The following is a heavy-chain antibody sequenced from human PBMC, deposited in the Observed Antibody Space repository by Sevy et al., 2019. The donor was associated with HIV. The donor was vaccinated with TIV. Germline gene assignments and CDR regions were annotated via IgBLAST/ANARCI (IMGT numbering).Heavy chain of an antibody. CDR2: ISSNGGST. J-gene: IGHJ3*02. CDR1: GFTFSSYA. V-gene: IGHV3-64D*06. CDR3: VKGYYYDSSGYNLWAFDI. D-gene: IGHD3-22*01. Sequence: GGSLRLSCSASGFTFSSYAMHWVRQAPGKGLEYVSAISSNGGSTYYADSVKGRFTNSRDNSKNTLYLQMSSLRAEDTAVYYCVKGYYYDSSGYNLWAFDIWGQGTMVTVSS.